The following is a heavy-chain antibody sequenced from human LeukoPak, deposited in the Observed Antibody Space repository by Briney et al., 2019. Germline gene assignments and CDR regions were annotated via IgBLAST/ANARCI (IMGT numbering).Heavy chain of an antibody. V-gene: IGHV2-5*02. D-gene: IGHD3-3*01. J-gene: IGHJ4*02. CDR1: GFSLSTSGVG. CDR2: IYWDDDK. Sequence: VSGPTLVKPTQTLTLTCTFSGFSLSTSGVGVGWIRQPPGKALEWLAPIYWDDDKRYSPSLESRLTITKDTSKNQVVLTMTNMDPVDTATYYCAHTHRPVDYDFWSGPQFFYWGQGTLVTVSS. CDR3: AHTHRPVDYDFWSGPQFFY.